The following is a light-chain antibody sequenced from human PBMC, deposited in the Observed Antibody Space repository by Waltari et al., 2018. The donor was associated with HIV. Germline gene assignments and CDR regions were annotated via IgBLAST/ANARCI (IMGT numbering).Light chain of an antibody. CDR3: AAWDDSLNGYV. CDR1: SSHIGIQT. Sequence: HSVLTQPPSASGTPGQRVTISCSESSSHIGIQTVYWYQQLPGTAPKRIPRAADRFSGSKSGTSASLAISGLRSEDEADYYCAAWDDSLNGYVFGTGTKVTVL. J-gene: IGLJ1*01. V-gene: IGLV1-44*01.